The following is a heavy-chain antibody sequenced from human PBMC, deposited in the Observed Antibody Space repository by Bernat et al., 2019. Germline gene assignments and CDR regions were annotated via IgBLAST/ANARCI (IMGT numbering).Heavy chain of an antibody. CDR3: TKGGLRTLDF. V-gene: IGHV3-74*01. D-gene: IGHD5-12*01. Sequence: EVQLVESGGGLVQPGGSLRLSCAASGFSFINYWMHWFRQAPGKGLAWVSHINSDGSSTRYGDSVKGRFTISRDNAKNTLYLQMNSLRAEDTAVYYCTKGGLRTLDFWGQGTLVTVSS. CDR1: GFSFINYW. J-gene: IGHJ4*02. CDR2: INSDGSST.